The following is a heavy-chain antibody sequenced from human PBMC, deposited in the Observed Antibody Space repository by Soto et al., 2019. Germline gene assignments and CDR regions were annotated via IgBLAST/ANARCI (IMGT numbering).Heavy chain of an antibody. CDR1: GYTFTNYG. D-gene: IGHD6-6*01. V-gene: IGHV1-18*01. J-gene: IGHJ6*03. CDR2: ISAYNGNT. Sequence: QVQLLQSGAEVKKPGASVKVSCKASGYTFTNYGITWVRQAPGQGLEWMGWISAYNGNTHYTQRLQGRVTMTTATSTSTAYMELRGLRSDDTAVYYCARVRQLVGDVYYYMDVWGKGTTVTVSS. CDR3: ARVRQLVGDVYYYMDV.